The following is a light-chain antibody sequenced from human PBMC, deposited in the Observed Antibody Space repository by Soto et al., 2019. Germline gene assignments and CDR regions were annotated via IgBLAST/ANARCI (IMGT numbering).Light chain of an antibody. V-gene: IGLV1-44*01. CDR2: SNN. J-gene: IGLJ3*02. CDR3: APWDASLIGVV. CDR1: DSNVGTNP. Sequence: QSVLTQPPSASGTPGQRVTISCSGSDSNVGTNPVNWYQQLPGTAPKLLIHSNNQRPSGVPDRFSGSKYGTSASLAISGLQSEDEAEYYCAPWDASLIGVVFGGGTKLTVL.